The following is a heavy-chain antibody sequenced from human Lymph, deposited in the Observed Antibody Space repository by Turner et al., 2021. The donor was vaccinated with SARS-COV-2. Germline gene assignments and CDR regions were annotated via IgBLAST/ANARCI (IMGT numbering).Heavy chain of an antibody. CDR1: GLTVSSNY. CDR3: ARDFREGAFDI. CDR2: IYSGGST. J-gene: IGHJ3*02. D-gene: IGHD3-10*01. V-gene: IGHV3-66*01. Sequence: EVQLVESGGGLVQPGGSLRHPCAASGLTVSSNYMSWVRQAPGKGLEWVSVIYSGGSTFYADSVKGRFTISRDNSKNTLYLQMNSLRAEDTAVYYCARDFREGAFDIWGQGTMVTISS.